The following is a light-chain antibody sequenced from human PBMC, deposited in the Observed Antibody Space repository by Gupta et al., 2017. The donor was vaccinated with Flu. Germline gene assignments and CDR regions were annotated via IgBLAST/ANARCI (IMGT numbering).Light chain of an antibody. J-gene: IGLJ3*02. CDR1: SFNVGNSY. CDR3: GTWDRSLSAGV. CDR2: ENN. V-gene: IGLV1-51*02. Sequence: REGTISCSGSSFNVGNSYVSWYQHLPGTAPKLLMYENNKLPSGIPVRFSGSKSGTPATLGIFGLQNGDEAAYFCGTWDRSLSAGVFGGGTKLTVL.